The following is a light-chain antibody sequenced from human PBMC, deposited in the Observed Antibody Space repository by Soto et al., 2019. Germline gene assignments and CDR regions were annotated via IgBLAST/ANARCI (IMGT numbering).Light chain of an antibody. J-gene: IGLJ3*02. CDR3: ATWDSSLKIGV. V-gene: IGLV1-51*01. Sequence: QSVVTQPPSVSAAPGQRVTISCSGTTPNIGSNSVSWYLQVPGTVPKLLIYDTNKRPSGIPDRISGSKSGSSATLDITGLQTGDEADYYCATWDSSLKIGVFGGGTKLTVL. CDR2: DTN. CDR1: TPNIGSNS.